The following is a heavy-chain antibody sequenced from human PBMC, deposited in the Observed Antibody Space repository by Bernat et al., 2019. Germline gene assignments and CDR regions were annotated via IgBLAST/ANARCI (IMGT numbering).Heavy chain of an antibody. CDR1: GFTFDDYA. CDR3: AKLKFDRYYYYMDV. Sequence: EVQLVESGGGVVQPGGSLRLSCAASGFTFDDYAMHWVRQAPGKGLEWVSLISGDGGSTYYADSVKGRFTISRDNSKNSLYLQMNSLRTEDTALYYCAKLKFDRYYYYMDVWGKGTTVTVSS. D-gene: IGHD3-9*01. CDR2: ISGDGGST. V-gene: IGHV3-43*02. J-gene: IGHJ6*03.